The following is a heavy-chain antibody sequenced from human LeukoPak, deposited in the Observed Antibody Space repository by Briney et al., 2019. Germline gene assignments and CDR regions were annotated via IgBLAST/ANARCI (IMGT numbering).Heavy chain of an antibody. CDR3: ARDPWGTRKQPLNWFDP. Sequence: ASVKVSCKASGYTFTSYGISWVRQAPGQGLEWMGWISAYNGNTNYAQKLQGRVTMTTDTSTSTAYMELRSLRSDDTAVYYCARDPWGTRKQPLNWFDPWGQGTLVTVSS. CDR2: ISAYNGNT. J-gene: IGHJ5*02. V-gene: IGHV1-18*04. D-gene: IGHD3-16*01. CDR1: GYTFTSYG.